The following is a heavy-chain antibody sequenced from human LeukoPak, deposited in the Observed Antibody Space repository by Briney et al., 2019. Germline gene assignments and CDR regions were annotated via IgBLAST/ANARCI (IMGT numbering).Heavy chain of an antibody. CDR2: ILYDESNK. CDR1: GFTFSSCG. V-gene: IGHV3-30*18. J-gene: IGHJ4*02. D-gene: IGHD3-22*01. Sequence: PGGSQRLSCTASGFTFSSCGMHWLRQAPDKGVEWVAVILYDESNKFYADSVKGRFTISRDNSKNTLYLQMNSLRAGGTGVYYCAKDASGSGYYFDYWGQGTLVTVSS. CDR3: AKDASGSGYYFDY.